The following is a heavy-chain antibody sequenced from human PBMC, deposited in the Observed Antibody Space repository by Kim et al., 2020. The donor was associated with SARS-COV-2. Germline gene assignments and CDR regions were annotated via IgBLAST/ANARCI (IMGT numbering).Heavy chain of an antibody. CDR1: GFTFSSYW. CDR3: ARDQMITFGGVISY. D-gene: IGHD3-16*02. J-gene: IGHJ4*02. Sequence: GGSLRLSCAASGFTFSSYWMSWVRQAPGKGLEWVANIKQDGSEKYYADFVKGRFTISRDNAKNSLYLQMNSLRAEDTAVYYCARDQMITFGGVISYWGQGALVTVSS. V-gene: IGHV3-7*01. CDR2: IKQDGSEK.